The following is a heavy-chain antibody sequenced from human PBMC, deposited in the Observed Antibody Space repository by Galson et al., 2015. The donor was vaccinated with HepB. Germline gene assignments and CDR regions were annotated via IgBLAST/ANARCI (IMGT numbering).Heavy chain of an antibody. CDR3: ARLGPHPANWNVRGAFDY. Sequence: SVKVSCKASGYTFTSYAMHWVRQAPGQRLEWMGWINAGNGNTKYSQKFQGRVTITRDTSASTAYMELSSLRSEDTAVYYCARLGPHPANWNVRGAFDYWGQGTLVTVSS. D-gene: IGHD1-20*01. CDR1: GYTFTSYA. V-gene: IGHV1-3*01. CDR2: INAGNGNT. J-gene: IGHJ4*02.